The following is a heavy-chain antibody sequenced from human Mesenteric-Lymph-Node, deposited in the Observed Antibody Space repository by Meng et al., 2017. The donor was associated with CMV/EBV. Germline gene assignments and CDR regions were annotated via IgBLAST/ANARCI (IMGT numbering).Heavy chain of an antibody. CDR2: INYSGST. V-gene: IGHV4-34*01. CDR1: GSISDYY. CDR3: ARNSYGAGSYSISWFDP. J-gene: IGHJ5*02. D-gene: IGHD3-10*01. Sequence: GSISDYYWSWIRQVPGKGLEWIGEINYSGSTNYNPSLKSRVTISADTSKNQFSLKLSSVTAADTSVYYCARNSYGAGSYSISWFDPWGQGTLVTVSS.